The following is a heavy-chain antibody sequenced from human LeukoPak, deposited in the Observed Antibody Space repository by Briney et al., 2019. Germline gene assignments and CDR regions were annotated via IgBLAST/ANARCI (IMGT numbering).Heavy chain of an antibody. CDR3: ARSSPVLRFLEWLYSDAFDI. J-gene: IGHJ3*02. D-gene: IGHD3-3*01. CDR1: GYSFTSYW. Sequence: GESLEISCKGSGYSFTSYWIGWVRQLPGKGLEWMGIIYPGDSDTRYSPSFQGQVTISADKSISTAYLQWSSLKASDTAMYYCARSSPVLRFLEWLYSDAFDIWGQGTMVTVSS. V-gene: IGHV5-51*01. CDR2: IYPGDSDT.